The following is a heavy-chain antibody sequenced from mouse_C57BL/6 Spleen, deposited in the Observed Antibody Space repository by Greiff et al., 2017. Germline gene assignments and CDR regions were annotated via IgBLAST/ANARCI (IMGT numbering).Heavy chain of an antibody. CDR2: ISSGGSYT. V-gene: IGHV5-6*01. J-gene: IGHJ4*01. CDR1: GFTFSSYG. Sequence: EVKLMESGGDLVKPGGSLKLSCAASGFTFSSYGMSWVRQTPDKRLEWVATISSGGSYTYYPDSVKGRFTISRDNAKNTLYLQMSSLKSEDTAMYYCAREEIYDGFYYAMDYWGQGTSVTVSS. D-gene: IGHD2-3*01. CDR3: AREEIYDGFYYAMDY.